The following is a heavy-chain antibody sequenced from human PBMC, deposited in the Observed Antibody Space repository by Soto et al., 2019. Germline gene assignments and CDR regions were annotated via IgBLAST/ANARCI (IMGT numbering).Heavy chain of an antibody. CDR1: GDSISGYY. J-gene: IGHJ3*01. CDR3: ARGDVFDP. Sequence: QVQLQESGPGLVKPSETVSLICTVSGDSISGYYWSWIRQPAGKGLEWIGRIYSSGNANYNPSLKRRVSMSVNMSKNQFSLKVTSVTAADTAMYYCARGDVFDPWGQGTKVTVSS. CDR2: IYSSGNA. V-gene: IGHV4-4*07.